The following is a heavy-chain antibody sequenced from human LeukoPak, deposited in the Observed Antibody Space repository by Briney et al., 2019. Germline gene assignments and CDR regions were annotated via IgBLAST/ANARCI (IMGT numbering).Heavy chain of an antibody. D-gene: IGHD6-19*01. V-gene: IGHV2-70*01. CDR3: ARIQRGESSGWYPIDY. Sequence: QTLSLTCAVSGGSINSGGYSWSWIRQPPGKALEWLALIDWDDDKYYSTSLKTRLTISKDTSKNQVVLTMTNMDPVDTATYYCARIQRGESSGWYPIDYWGQGTLVTVSS. CDR2: IDWDDDK. CDR1: GGSINSGGYS. J-gene: IGHJ4*02.